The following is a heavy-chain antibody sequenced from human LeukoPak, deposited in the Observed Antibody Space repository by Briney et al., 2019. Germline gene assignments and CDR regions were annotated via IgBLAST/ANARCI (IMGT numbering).Heavy chain of an antibody. CDR1: GGSISSYY. V-gene: IGHV4-59*01. CDR2: ISYTGST. D-gene: IGHD3-22*01. CDR3: ARVFLNYYDSSGYYFDY. J-gene: IGHJ4*02. Sequence: SETLSLTCTVSGGSISSYYWSWIRQPPGKGLEWIGYISYTGSTNYNPSLKSRVTISVDTSKNQLSLKLSSVTAADTAVYYCARVFLNYYDSSGYYFDYWGQGTLATVSS.